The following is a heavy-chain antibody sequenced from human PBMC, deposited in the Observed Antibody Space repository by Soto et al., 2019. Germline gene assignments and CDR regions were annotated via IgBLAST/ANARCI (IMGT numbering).Heavy chain of an antibody. J-gene: IGHJ6*02. D-gene: IGHD6-19*01. CDR1: GFTFSSYA. CDR2: ISGSGGST. CDR3: AKERHEWLARGYYYYGMDV. Sequence: SLRLSCAASGFTFSSYAMSWVRQAPGKGLEWVSAISGSGGSTYYADSVKGRFTISRDNSKNTLYLQMNSLRAEDTAVYYCAKERHEWLARGYYYYGMDVWGQGTTVTVSS. V-gene: IGHV3-23*01.